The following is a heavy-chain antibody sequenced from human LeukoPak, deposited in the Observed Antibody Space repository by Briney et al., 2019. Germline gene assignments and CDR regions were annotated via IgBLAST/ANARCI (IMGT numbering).Heavy chain of an antibody. Sequence: ASVKVSCKACGYTLNRYDSNWVRQATGQGLEWMGWMNPNSGNTGYAQKFQGSVTMTRNTSISTAYMELSSLRSEDTAVYYCARALPSGSYFSSVYWGQGTLVTVSS. J-gene: IGHJ4*02. V-gene: IGHV1-8*01. CDR3: ARALPSGSYFSSVY. D-gene: IGHD1-26*01. CDR1: GYTLNRYD. CDR2: MNPNSGNT.